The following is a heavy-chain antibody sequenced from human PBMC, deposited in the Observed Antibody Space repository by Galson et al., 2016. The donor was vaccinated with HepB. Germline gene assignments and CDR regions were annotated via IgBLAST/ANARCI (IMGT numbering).Heavy chain of an antibody. CDR2: ISTSGSST. V-gene: IGHV3-21*04. CDR3: ARGAGAGY. D-gene: IGHD3-10*01. J-gene: IGHJ4*02. Sequence: SLRLSCAASGFAFSVYGTTWVRQAPRKGLEWVSAISTSGSSTDYADSVKGRFTISRDNAKNSLYLQMSNLRAEDTAVYYCARGAGAGYWGQGTLVTVSS. CDR1: GFAFSVYG.